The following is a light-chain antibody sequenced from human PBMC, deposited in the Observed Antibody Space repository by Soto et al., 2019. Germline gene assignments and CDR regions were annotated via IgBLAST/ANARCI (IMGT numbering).Light chain of an antibody. V-gene: IGKV1-5*03. Sequence: DIQMTQSPSTLSASVGDRGTITCRARPSISSRLAWYQQKPGKAPKLLIYKASSLESGVPSRFSGSGSGTEFTLTISSLQPDDFATYYCQQYNSYLITFGQGTRLEIK. CDR3: QQYNSYLIT. CDR1: PSISSR. CDR2: KAS. J-gene: IGKJ5*01.